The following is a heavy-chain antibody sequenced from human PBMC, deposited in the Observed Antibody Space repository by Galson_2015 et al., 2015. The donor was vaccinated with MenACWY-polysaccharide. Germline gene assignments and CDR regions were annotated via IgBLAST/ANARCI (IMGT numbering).Heavy chain of an antibody. CDR3: ARAAWFDY. Sequence: SLRLSCAASGFTFSDYYMSWIRQAPGKGLEWVSCISGGGRTIYYADSVKGRFAVSRDNAKNSLYLQMNSLRAEDTAVYYCARAAWFDYWGQGTLLTVSS. J-gene: IGHJ4*02. CDR1: GFTFSDYY. CDR2: ISGGGRTI. V-gene: IGHV3-11*01.